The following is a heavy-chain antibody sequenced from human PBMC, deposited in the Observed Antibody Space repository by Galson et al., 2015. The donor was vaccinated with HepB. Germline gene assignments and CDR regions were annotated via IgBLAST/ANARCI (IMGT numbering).Heavy chain of an antibody. CDR3: ALVGATGGYFDY. Sequence: SVKVSCKASGYTFTSYGISWVRQAPGQGLEWVGWISAYNGNTNYAQKLQGRVTMTTDTSTSTAYMELRSLRSDDTAVYYCALVGATGGYFDYWGQGALVTVSS. CDR2: ISAYNGNT. CDR1: GYTFTSYG. J-gene: IGHJ4*02. V-gene: IGHV1-18*04. D-gene: IGHD1-26*01.